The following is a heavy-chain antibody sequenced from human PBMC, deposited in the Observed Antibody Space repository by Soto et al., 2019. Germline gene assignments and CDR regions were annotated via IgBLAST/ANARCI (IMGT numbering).Heavy chain of an antibody. Sequence: GGSLRLSCAASGFTFSSYEMNWVRQAPGKGLEWVSYISSSGSTIYYADSVKGRFTISRDNAKNSLYLQMNSLRAEDTAVYYCARDRISKGYGMDVWGQGTTVTVSS. CDR1: GFTFSSYE. D-gene: IGHD6-13*01. CDR2: ISSSGSTI. V-gene: IGHV3-48*03. CDR3: ARDRISKGYGMDV. J-gene: IGHJ6*02.